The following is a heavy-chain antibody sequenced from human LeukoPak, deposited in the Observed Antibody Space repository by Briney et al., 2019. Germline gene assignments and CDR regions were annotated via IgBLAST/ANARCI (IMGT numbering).Heavy chain of an antibody. Sequence: SETLSLTCAVYGGSFSGYYWSWIRQPPGKGLEWIGEINHSGSTNYNPSLKSRVTISVDTSKNQFSLKLSSVTAADTAVYYCAREIQLWPYVAGRFDPWGQGTLVTVSS. CDR2: INHSGST. V-gene: IGHV4-34*01. CDR3: AREIQLWPYVAGRFDP. D-gene: IGHD5-18*01. CDR1: GGSFSGYY. J-gene: IGHJ5*02.